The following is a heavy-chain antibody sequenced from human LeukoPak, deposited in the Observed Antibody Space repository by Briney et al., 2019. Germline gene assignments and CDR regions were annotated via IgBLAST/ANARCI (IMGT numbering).Heavy chain of an antibody. J-gene: IGHJ6*02. CDR2: ISGSGDST. CDR3: AKYLSAKGPPYALEV. CDR1: DFTFRSYA. V-gene: IGHV3-23*01. Sequence: PGGSLRLSCAASDFTFRSYAMQWVRQAQGKGLECVSGISGSGDSTFYADSVKGRFTIFRDNSKNTLYLQMNSLRAEDTAVYYCAKYLSAKGPPYALEVWGQGTTVTVSS.